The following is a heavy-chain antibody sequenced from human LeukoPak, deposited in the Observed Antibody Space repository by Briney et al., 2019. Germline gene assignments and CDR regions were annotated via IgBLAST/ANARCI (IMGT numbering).Heavy chain of an antibody. J-gene: IGHJ6*03. CDR2: ISSSSSYI. CDR3: GRAKPPYYYSYRDL. Sequence: GGSLRLSCAASGFTFSSYSMNWVRQAPGKGLEWVSSISSSSSYIYYADSVKGRFTISRDNAKNSLYLQMNSLRAEDTAVYYWGRAKPPYYYSYRDLGAKGPRATVS. CDR1: GFTFSSYS. V-gene: IGHV3-21*01.